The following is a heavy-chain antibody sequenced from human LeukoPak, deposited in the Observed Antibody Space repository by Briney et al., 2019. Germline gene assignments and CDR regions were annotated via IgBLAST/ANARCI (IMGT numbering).Heavy chain of an antibody. Sequence: NPSETLSLTCTVSGGSISSSSYSWGWIRQPPGKGLEWIGSIYYSGSTYYNPSLKSRVTISVDTSKNQFFLKLSSVTAADTAVYYCAREGDRDYWGQGTLVTVSS. CDR1: GGSISSSSYS. CDR2: IYYSGST. V-gene: IGHV4-39*01. D-gene: IGHD3-16*01. CDR3: AREGDRDY. J-gene: IGHJ4*02.